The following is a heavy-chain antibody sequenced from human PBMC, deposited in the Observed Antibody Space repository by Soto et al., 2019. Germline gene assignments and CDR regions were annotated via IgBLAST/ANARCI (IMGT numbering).Heavy chain of an antibody. D-gene: IGHD1-26*01. CDR2: IYKSGTT. CDR3: ARPASMGYSDGFDI. V-gene: IGHV4-39*01. J-gene: IGHJ4*02. Sequence: SETLSLTCIVSGDSISGGSYYWGWIRQAPGKGLEWIGSIYKSGTTYYNPSLKSRVTISVDTSKNQFSLKLRSVTAADTAVYYCARPASMGYSDGFDIWGQGTLVTVSS. CDR1: GDSISGGSYY.